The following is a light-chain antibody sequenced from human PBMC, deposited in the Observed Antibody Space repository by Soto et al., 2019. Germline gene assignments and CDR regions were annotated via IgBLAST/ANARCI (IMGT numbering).Light chain of an antibody. CDR3: QQYNDSRWT. CDR2: GAS. CDR1: QSVSSN. Sequence: EIVMTQSPATLPVSPGERATLSCRASQSVSSNLAWYQQKPGQAPRFLIYGASTRATGIPARFSGSGSGTEFTLTISSLQSEGFAVYYCQQYNDSRWTFGQGTKVDIK. J-gene: IGKJ1*01. V-gene: IGKV3-15*01.